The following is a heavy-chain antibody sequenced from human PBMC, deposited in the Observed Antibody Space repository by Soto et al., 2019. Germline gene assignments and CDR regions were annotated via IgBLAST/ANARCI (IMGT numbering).Heavy chain of an antibody. CDR1: GFTFSSYG. CDR2: IWHDGGNK. D-gene: IGHD3-16*01. Sequence: AGGSLRLSCAASGFTFSSYGMHWVRQAPGKGLEWVAFIWHDGGNKFYAESVKGRFTISRDNSKNTLYLQMTSLSAEDTAMYYCARDGDANTGFGKDYWGQGTLVTVSS. CDR3: ARDGDANTGFGKDY. V-gene: IGHV3-33*01. J-gene: IGHJ4*02.